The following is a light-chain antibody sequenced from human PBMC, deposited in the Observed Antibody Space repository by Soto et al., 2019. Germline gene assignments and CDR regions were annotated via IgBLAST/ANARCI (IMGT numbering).Light chain of an antibody. CDR3: QQYNVGPPLT. V-gene: IGKV3-15*01. Sequence: EIVMTQSPATQSVSPGERATLSCRASQSVNTNLAWYRQKPGQAPRLLISDASTRATRVPARFSGSGSWTEFTLTISSLQSEDSGIYYCQQYNVGPPLTFGGGTKVELK. CDR2: DAS. J-gene: IGKJ4*01. CDR1: QSVNTN.